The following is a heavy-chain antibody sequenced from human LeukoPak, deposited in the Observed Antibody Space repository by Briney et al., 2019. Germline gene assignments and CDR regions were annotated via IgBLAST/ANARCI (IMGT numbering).Heavy chain of an antibody. CDR3: VGGRRHNYGFDY. CDR1: GFTFSDYY. V-gene: IGHV3-11*01. CDR2: ISSSGSTI. J-gene: IGHJ4*02. D-gene: IGHD5-18*01. Sequence: GGSLRLSCAASGFTFSDYYMSWIRRAPGEGLEGVSYISSSGSTIYYADSVKGRFTISRDNAKNSLSLQMNSLRAEDTAVYYCVGGRRHNYGFDYWGQGTLVTVSS.